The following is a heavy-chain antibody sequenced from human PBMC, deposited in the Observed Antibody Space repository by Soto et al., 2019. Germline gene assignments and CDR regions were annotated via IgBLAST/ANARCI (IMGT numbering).Heavy chain of an antibody. V-gene: IGHV3-23*01. J-gene: IGHJ5*02. CDR1: VCSFVNYA. D-gene: IGHD6-19*01. CDR2: LSGSGTST. CDR3: AKATTNGGWFNPFQS. Sequence: VGSLRLSCAASVCSFVNYAMNWVRDSPGKWLEWVSGLSGSGTSTNYADSVKGRFTISRDNSRDTLFLQMNSLTADDTAVYYCAKATTNGGWFNPFQSWGQRALVIVSS.